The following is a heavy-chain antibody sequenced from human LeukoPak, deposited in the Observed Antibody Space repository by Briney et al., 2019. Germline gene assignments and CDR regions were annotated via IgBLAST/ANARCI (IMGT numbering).Heavy chain of an antibody. Sequence: GRSLRLSCTASGFTFGDYAMSWFRQAPGKGLEWVSAISGSGGSTDYADSVKGRFTISRDNSKNTVYLQMSSLRGEDTALYYCAKNQYHYYGSGSYGIDVWGQGTTVTVSS. D-gene: IGHD3-10*01. V-gene: IGHV3-23*01. CDR1: GFTFGDYA. J-gene: IGHJ6*02. CDR3: AKNQYHYYGSGSYGIDV. CDR2: ISGSGGST.